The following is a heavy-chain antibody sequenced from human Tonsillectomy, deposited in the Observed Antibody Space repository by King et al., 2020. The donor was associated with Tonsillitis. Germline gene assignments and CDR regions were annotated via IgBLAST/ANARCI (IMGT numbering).Heavy chain of an antibody. J-gene: IGHJ4*02. CDR1: GFTFSSYD. D-gene: IGHD1-26*01. V-gene: IGHV3-13*01. CDR2: IGTAGDT. CDR3: ARSYYSDFFDY. Sequence: QLVQSGGGLVQPGGSLRLSCAASGFTFSSYDMHWVRQATGKGLELVSAIGTAGDTYYAGSVKGRFTISRENAKNSLYFQMNSLRAEDTAVYYCARSYYSDFFDYWGQGTLVTVSS.